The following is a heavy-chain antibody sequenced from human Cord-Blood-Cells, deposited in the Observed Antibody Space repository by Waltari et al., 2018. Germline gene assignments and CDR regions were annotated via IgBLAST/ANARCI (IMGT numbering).Heavy chain of an antibody. J-gene: IGHJ5*02. Sequence: QLQLQESGSGLVKPSQTPSLTCAVSGGSISSGGYSWSWIRQPPGKGLEWIGYIYHSGSTYYNPSLKSRVTISVDRSKNQFSLKLSSVTAADTAVYYCAQYYSSSWNWFDPWGQGTLVTVSS. CDR1: GGSISSGGYS. V-gene: IGHV4-30-2*01. D-gene: IGHD6-13*01. CDR2: IYHSGST. CDR3: AQYYSSSWNWFDP.